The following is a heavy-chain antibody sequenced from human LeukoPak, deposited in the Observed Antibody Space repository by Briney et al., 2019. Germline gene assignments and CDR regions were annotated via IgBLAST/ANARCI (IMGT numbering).Heavy chain of an antibody. D-gene: IGHD1-26*01. CDR3: ARDREDAFDI. J-gene: IGHJ3*02. Sequence: GGSLRLSCAASGFTFSSYSMNWVRQAPGKGLGWVSSISSSSSYIYYADSVKGRFTISRDNAKNSLYLQMNSLRAEDTAVYYCARDREDAFDIWGQGTMVTVSS. V-gene: IGHV3-21*01. CDR1: GFTFSSYS. CDR2: ISSSSSYI.